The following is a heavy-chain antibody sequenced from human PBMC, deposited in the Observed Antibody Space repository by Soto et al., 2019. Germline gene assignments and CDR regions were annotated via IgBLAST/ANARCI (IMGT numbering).Heavy chain of an antibody. D-gene: IGHD3-9*01. CDR2: IYYRGNA. V-gene: IGHV4-39*01. CDR1: DDSINSDKYY. J-gene: IGHJ4*02. Sequence: QLQLQESGPGLVKPSETLSLTCSVSDDSINSDKYYWGWIRQPPGKGLEWIGSIYYRGNAYSNPSPPTRVTITLDKSKSQVSLKLNSVTAADSAVYFRARLEGLGTISYYFDFWGPGALVTVSS. CDR3: ARLEGLGTISYYFDF.